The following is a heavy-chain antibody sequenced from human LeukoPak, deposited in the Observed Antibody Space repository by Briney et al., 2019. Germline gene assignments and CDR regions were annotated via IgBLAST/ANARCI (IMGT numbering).Heavy chain of an antibody. CDR3: ARAVAAAGGLDH. J-gene: IGHJ4*02. CDR2: ISSSSSYI. Sequence: GGSLRLSCAASGFTFSSYSMNWVRQAPGKGLEWVSSISSSSSYIYYADSVKGRFTISRDNAKNSLYLQMNSLRAEDTAVYYCARAVAAAGGLDHWGQGTLVTVSS. V-gene: IGHV3-21*01. CDR1: GFTFSSYS. D-gene: IGHD6-13*01.